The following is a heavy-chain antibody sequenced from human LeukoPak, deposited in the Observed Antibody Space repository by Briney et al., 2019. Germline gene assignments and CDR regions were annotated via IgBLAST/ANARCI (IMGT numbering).Heavy chain of an antibody. Sequence: RTGGSLRLSCAASGFTFSGSAMHWVRQASGKGLEWVGRIRSKANSYATAYAASVKGRFTISRDDSKNTAYLQMNSLKTEDTAVYYCTRPQMDYGDYFLRDYWGQGTLVTVSS. D-gene: IGHD4-17*01. CDR3: TRPQMDYGDYFLRDY. CDR1: GFTFSGSA. V-gene: IGHV3-73*01. J-gene: IGHJ4*02. CDR2: IRSKANSYAT.